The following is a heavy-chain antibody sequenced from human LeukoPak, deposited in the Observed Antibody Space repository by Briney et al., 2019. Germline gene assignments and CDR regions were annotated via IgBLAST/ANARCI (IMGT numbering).Heavy chain of an antibody. CDR3: ARVRSGSSAGNYGMDV. J-gene: IGHJ6*02. Sequence: GSLRLSCAASGFTFSSYWMHWVRQAPGKGLVWVSRINSDGSSTNYADSVKGRFTISRDNAKNTLYLQMNSLRVEDTAVYYCARVRSGSSAGNYGMDVWGQGTTVTVSS. V-gene: IGHV3-74*01. D-gene: IGHD1-26*01. CDR2: INSDGSST. CDR1: GFTFSSYW.